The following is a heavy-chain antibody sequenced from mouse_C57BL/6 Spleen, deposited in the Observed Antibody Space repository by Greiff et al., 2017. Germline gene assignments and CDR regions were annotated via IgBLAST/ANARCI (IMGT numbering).Heavy chain of an antibody. Sequence: VQLQQSGPELVKPGASVKISCKASGYAFSSSWMNWVKQRPGKGLEWIGRIYPGDGDTNYNGKFKGKATLTADKSSSTAYMQLSSLTSEDSAVYFCATTVDYAMDYWGQGTSVTVSS. CDR3: ATTVDYAMDY. J-gene: IGHJ4*01. CDR2: IYPGDGDT. CDR1: GYAFSSSW. V-gene: IGHV1-82*01. D-gene: IGHD1-1*01.